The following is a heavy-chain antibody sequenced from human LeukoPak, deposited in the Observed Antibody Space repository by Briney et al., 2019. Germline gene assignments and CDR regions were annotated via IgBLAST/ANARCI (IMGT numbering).Heavy chain of an antibody. D-gene: IGHD5-24*01. Sequence: SGGSLRLSCAAFGFTFSSYAMSWVRQAPGKGLEWVSAISGSGGSTYYADSAKGRFTISRDNSKNTLYLQMNSLRAEDTAVYYCAKDPRVLRDGFNVDYWGQGTLVTVSS. CDR1: GFTFSSYA. J-gene: IGHJ4*02. V-gene: IGHV3-23*01. CDR2: ISGSGGST. CDR3: AKDPRVLRDGFNVDY.